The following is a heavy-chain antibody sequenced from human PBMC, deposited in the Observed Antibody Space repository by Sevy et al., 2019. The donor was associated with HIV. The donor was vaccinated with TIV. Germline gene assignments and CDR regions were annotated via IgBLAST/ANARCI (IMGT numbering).Heavy chain of an antibody. J-gene: IGHJ6*02. CDR2: IYSGGST. Sequence: GGSLRLSCAASGFTVSSNYMSWVLQAPGKGLEWVSVIYSGGSTYYADSVKGRFTISRDNSKNTLYLQMNSLRAEDTAVYYCARVNCSGGSCYYYYGMDVWGQGTTVTVSS. D-gene: IGHD2-15*01. CDR3: ARVNCSGGSCYYYYGMDV. V-gene: IGHV3-53*01. CDR1: GFTVSSNY.